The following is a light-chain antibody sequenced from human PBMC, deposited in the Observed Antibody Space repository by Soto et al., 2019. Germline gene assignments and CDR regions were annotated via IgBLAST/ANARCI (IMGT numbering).Light chain of an antibody. CDR3: PKYDSDPFT. Sequence: DIQMTQSPSSLSASVGDRVTITCRASQDISNYLAWYQQKPGKVPKLLIYAASTLQSGVPSRVSGSGFGTDFTLSISSLQPEDVATDYCPKYDSDPFTCGPGTKVDIK. V-gene: IGKV1-27*01. CDR1: QDISNY. CDR2: AAS. J-gene: IGKJ3*01.